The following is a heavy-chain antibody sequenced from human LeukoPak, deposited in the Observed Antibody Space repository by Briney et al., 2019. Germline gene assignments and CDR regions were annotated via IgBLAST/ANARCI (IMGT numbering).Heavy chain of an antibody. CDR2: ISGSGGST. Sequence: GGSLRLSCAASGFTFSSYAMSWVRQAPGKGLEWVTAISGSGGSTYYADSVKGRFTISRDNSKNTLYLQMNSLRAEDTAVYYCAKATCYDFWSGRPFDYWGQGTLVTVSS. D-gene: IGHD3-3*01. CDR1: GFTFSSYA. V-gene: IGHV3-23*01. CDR3: AKATCYDFWSGRPFDY. J-gene: IGHJ4*02.